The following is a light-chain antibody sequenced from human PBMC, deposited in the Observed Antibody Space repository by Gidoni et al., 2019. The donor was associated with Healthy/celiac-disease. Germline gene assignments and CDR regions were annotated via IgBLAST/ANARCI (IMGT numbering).Light chain of an antibody. Sequence: IQIPQSPSSLSASVGDRVTITCRASQSISSYLNWYQQKPGKAPKLLIYDASSLQSGVPSRFSGSGSGTDFTLTISSLQPEDFATYYCQQSYSNPPTFGQGTKLEIK. V-gene: IGKV1-39*01. CDR2: DAS. J-gene: IGKJ2*01. CDR3: QQSYSNPPT. CDR1: QSISSY.